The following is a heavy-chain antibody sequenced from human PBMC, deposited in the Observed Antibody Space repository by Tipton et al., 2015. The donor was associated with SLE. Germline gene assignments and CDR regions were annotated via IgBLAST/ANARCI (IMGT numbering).Heavy chain of an antibody. V-gene: IGHV4-34*01. D-gene: IGHD2-21*01. CDR2: INHSGST. J-gene: IGHJ3*01. Sequence: TLSLTCAVYGGSFNGFYWNWIRQSPGKGLEWIGEINHSGSTNYNPSIKSRVTISVDTSKNQFSLKLNSVTAADTAVYYCARSVGGIGGCYFELWGQGTNVIVSS. CDR3: ARSVGGIGGCYFEL. CDR1: GGSFNGFY.